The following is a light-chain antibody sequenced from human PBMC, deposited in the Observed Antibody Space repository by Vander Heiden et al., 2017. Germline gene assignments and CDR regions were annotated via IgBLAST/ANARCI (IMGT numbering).Light chain of an antibody. CDR3: QSYDSRLTGHVV. J-gene: IGLJ2*01. Sequence: QSVLTQPPSVSGAPGPRVTLSCTGSSSNIGAGYDVHWYQQLPGPAPKLLINGNANRPSGVPDRFSGSKSGTSASLAITGLQAEDEADYYCQSYDSRLTGHVVFGGGTKLTVL. V-gene: IGLV1-40*01. CDR1: SSNIGAGYD. CDR2: GNA.